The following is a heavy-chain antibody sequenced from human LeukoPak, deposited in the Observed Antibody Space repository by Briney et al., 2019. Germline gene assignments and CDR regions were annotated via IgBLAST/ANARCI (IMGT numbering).Heavy chain of an antibody. CDR3: ARVLGSWDAFDI. Sequence: ASVKVSCKASGYTFTGYYMHWVRQAPGQGLEWMGWINPNSGGTNYAQKFQGRVTMTRDASISTAYMELSRLRSDDTAVYYCARVLGSWDAFDIWGQGTMVTVSS. V-gene: IGHV1-2*02. CDR1: GYTFTGYY. CDR2: INPNSGGT. J-gene: IGHJ3*02. D-gene: IGHD3-10*01.